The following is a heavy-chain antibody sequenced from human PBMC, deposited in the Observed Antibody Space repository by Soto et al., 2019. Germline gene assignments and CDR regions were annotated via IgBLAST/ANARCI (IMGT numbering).Heavy chain of an antibody. J-gene: IGHJ3*02. CDR3: AKAGYYDSSGYLDAFDI. D-gene: IGHD3-22*01. CDR2: ISGSGGST. Sequence: GGSLRLSCAASGFTFISYAMSWVRQAPGKGLEWVSAISGSGGSTYYADSVKGRFTISRDNSKNTLYLQMNSLRAEDTAVYYCAKAGYYDSSGYLDAFDIWGQGTMVTVSS. V-gene: IGHV3-23*01. CDR1: GFTFISYA.